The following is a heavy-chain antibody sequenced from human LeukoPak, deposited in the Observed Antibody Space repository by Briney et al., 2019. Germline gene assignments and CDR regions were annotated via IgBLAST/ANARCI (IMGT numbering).Heavy chain of an antibody. D-gene: IGHD4-17*01. Sequence: PSETLSLTCTGSSGTVSSGRYYGSWIRQPPGKGLEWIGYVYYTGTTKYNPSLKSRVAMSLDTSKNQFSLKLSSVTAADTAVYYCASPGGGDGDSAYGFWGQGTLVTVSS. V-gene: IGHV4-61*01. J-gene: IGHJ4*02. CDR2: VYYTGTT. CDR1: SGTVSSGRYY. CDR3: ASPGGGDGDSAYGF.